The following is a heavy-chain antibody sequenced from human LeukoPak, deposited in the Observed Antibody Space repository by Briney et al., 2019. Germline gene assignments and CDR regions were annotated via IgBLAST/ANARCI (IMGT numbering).Heavy chain of an antibody. Sequence: GGSLRLSCAASGXTFSSYAMNWVRQAPGKGLELVSAIDSGSTTYYADSVKGRFTISRDNSRNTLHLQMNSLRVEDTAVYYCAKVTWTSGPAGDRWGQGTLVTVSS. CDR3: AKVTWTSGPAGDR. V-gene: IGHV3-23*05. D-gene: IGHD6-19*01. CDR2: IDSGSTT. J-gene: IGHJ5*02. CDR1: GXTFSSYA.